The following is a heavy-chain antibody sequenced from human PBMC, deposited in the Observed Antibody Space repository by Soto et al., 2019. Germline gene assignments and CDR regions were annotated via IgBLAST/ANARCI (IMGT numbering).Heavy chain of an antibody. CDR3: ARDGPPLGPNWFDP. V-gene: IGHV1-69*13. J-gene: IGHJ5*02. Sequence: GASVKVSCKASGGTFSSYAISWVRQAPGQGLEWMGGIIPTFGTANYAQKFQGRVTITADESTSTAYMELSSLRSEDTAVYYCARDGPPLGPNWFDPWGQGTLVTVSS. CDR2: IIPTFGTA. CDR1: GGTFSSYA.